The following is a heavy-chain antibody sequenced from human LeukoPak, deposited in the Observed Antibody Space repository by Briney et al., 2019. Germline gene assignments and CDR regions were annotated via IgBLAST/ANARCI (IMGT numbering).Heavy chain of an antibody. CDR3: AKAREVVVAATPPQH. Sequence: GGSLRLSCAASGFTFSSYGMHWVRQAPGKGLEWVAVISYDGSNKYYADSAKGRFTISRDNSKNTLYLQMNSLRAEDTAVYYCAKAREVVVAATPPQHWGQGTLVTVSS. CDR1: GFTFSSYG. V-gene: IGHV3-30*18. J-gene: IGHJ1*01. D-gene: IGHD2-15*01. CDR2: ISYDGSNK.